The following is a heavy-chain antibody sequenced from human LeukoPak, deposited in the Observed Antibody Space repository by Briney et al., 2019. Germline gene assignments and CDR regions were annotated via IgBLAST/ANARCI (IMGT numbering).Heavy chain of an antibody. J-gene: IGHJ4*02. Sequence: GGSLRFSCAASGFTFSSHWMHWVRQAPGKGLVWVSRINSDGSRINYADSVKGRFTISRDNAKNTLYLQMNSLRGDDTAVYYCARANLYYDILTGYYPAPNDYWGQGTLVTVSS. V-gene: IGHV3-74*01. D-gene: IGHD3-9*01. CDR3: ARANLYYDILTGYYPAPNDY. CDR1: GFTFSSHW. CDR2: INSDGSRI.